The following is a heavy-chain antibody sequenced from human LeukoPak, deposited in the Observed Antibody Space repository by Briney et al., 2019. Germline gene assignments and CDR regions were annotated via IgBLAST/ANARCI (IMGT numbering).Heavy chain of an antibody. D-gene: IGHD2-15*01. CDR1: GFSLSGYW. CDR2: NNGDGSTT. J-gene: IGHJ5*02. Sequence: GGSLRLSCVASGFSLSGYWMYWVRQAPGKGLMYISRNNGDGSTTNYADVVKGRFTMSRDNVKNTLYLQMNSLKVEDTAVYYCARDPRNVGLAPWGQGTLVTVSS. V-gene: IGHV3-74*01. CDR3: ARDPRNVGLAP.